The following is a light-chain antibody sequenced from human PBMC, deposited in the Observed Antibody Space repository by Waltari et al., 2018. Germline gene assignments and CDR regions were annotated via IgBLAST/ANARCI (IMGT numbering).Light chain of an antibody. J-gene: IGKJ4*01. CDR3: QQFYSLPVT. V-gene: IGKV4-1*01. CDR2: WAS. Sequence: DIVMTQSPDSLAVSLGERATINCKSSQSVLYSSNNKNYVAWYQQKPGQPPKLLVYWASTRESGVPDRFSDSGSGTDFSLTISSLQAEDVAVYYCQQFYSLPVTFGGGTNVEIK. CDR1: QSVLYSSNNKNY.